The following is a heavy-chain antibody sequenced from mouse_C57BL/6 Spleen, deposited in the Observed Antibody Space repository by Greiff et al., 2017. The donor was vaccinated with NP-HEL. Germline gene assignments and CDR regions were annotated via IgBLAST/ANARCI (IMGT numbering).Heavy chain of an antibody. CDR2: IFPGSGST. Sequence: QVQLQQSGPELVKPGASVKISCKASGYTFTDYYINWVKQRPGQGLEWIGWIFPGSGSTYYNEKFKGKATLTVYKSSSTAYMLLSSLTSEDSAVYFCARSGDYGGRGVFDYWGQGTTLTVSS. CDR3: ARSGDYGGRGVFDY. J-gene: IGHJ2*01. CDR1: GYTFTDYY. V-gene: IGHV1-75*01. D-gene: IGHD2-4*01.